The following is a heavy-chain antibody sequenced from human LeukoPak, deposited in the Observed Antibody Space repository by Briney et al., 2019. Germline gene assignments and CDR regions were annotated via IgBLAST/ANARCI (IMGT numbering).Heavy chain of an antibody. J-gene: IGHJ4*02. D-gene: IGHD3-22*01. CDR1: GGSISSGGYY. CDR3: ARDRGYYYASSGYFDY. CDR2: IYYSGST. V-gene: IGHV4-31*03. Sequence: PTETLSLTCTVSGGSISSGGYYWGWPRQHPGKGLEWIAYIYYSGSTYYNPFLKSRVTISVYTSKNQFSLKLSAVAAADTAGYYCARDRGYYYASSGYFDYWGQGTLVTVSS.